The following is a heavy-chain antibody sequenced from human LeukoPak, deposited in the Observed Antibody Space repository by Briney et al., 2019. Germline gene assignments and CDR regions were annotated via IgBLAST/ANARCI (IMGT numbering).Heavy chain of an antibody. Sequence: PSETLSLTCIVSGGSISSSSYYWGWIRQPPGKGLEWIGSIYYSGNTYYNPSLKSRVTISVDTSKNQFSLKLSSVTAADMAVYYCARHIGSSNWYLWFDPWGQGTLVTVSS. CDR3: ARHIGSSNWYLWFDP. J-gene: IGHJ5*02. CDR1: GGSISSSSYY. V-gene: IGHV4-39*01. CDR2: IYYSGNT. D-gene: IGHD6-13*01.